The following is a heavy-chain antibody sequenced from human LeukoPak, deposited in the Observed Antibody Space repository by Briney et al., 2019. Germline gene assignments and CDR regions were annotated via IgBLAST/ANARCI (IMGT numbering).Heavy chain of an antibody. V-gene: IGHV4-39*01. J-gene: IGHJ4*02. CDR1: GGSISSSSYD. Sequence: PSETLSLTCTVSGGSISSSSYDWGWIRQPPGKGLEWIGSVYYSGSTYYNPSLKSRVTISVDTSKNQFSLKLSSVTAADTAVYYCARRLLTGDLDYWGQGTLVTVSS. CDR2: VYYSGST. D-gene: IGHD7-27*01. CDR3: ARRLLTGDLDY.